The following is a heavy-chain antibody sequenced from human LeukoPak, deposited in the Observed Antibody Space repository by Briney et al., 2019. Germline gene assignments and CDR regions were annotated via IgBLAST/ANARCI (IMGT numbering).Heavy chain of an antibody. CDR3: ARVVRQTNYYYYYMDV. CDR2: INWNGGST. CDR1: GFTFDDYG. Sequence: TGGSLRLSCAASGFTFDDYGMSWVRQAPGKGLEWVSGINWNGGSTGYADSVKGRFTISRDNAKNSLYLQMNSLRAEDTALYYCARVVRQTNYYYYYMDVWGKGTTVTVSS. J-gene: IGHJ6*03. V-gene: IGHV3-20*04. D-gene: IGHD4-11*01.